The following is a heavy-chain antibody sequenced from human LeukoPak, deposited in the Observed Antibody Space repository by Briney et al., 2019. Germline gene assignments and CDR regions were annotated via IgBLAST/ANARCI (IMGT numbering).Heavy chain of an antibody. CDR2: MSYDGSNK. J-gene: IGHJ4*02. CDR3: ARGLFYYDSSGYYAF. V-gene: IGHV3-30-3*01. D-gene: IGHD3-22*01. CDR1: GFTFSSYA. Sequence: GGSLRLSCAASGFTFSSYAMHWVRQAPGKGLEWVAVMSYDGSNKYYADSVKGRFTISRDNSKNTLYLQMNSLRAEDTAVYYCARGLFYYDSSGYYAFWGQGTLVTVSS.